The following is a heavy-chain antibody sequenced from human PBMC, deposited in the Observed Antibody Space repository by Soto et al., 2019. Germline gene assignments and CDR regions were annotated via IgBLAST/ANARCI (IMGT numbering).Heavy chain of an antibody. V-gene: IGHV1-2*06. Sequence: ASVKVSCKTSGYISTDYYMHWVRQSPEQELGWMGRINPNSGGTNYAQKFQGRVTMTRDTSISTAYTELSSLRPEDTATYYRARDKGPKDARPQLLEETDFDYWGQGTLVPVSS. CDR2: INPNSGGT. D-gene: IGHD1-7*01. J-gene: IGHJ4*02. CDR3: ARDKGPKDARPQLLEETDFDY. CDR1: GYISTDYY.